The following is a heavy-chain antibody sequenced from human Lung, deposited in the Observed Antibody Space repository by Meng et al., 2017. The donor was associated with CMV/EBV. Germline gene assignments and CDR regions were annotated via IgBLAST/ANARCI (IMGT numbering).Heavy chain of an antibody. D-gene: IGHD2-15*01. Sequence: VESGFELKRPGATFKVTCKASGYTFTSSAMNWVRQAPGQGLGWMGWINTNTGNPTYAQGFTGRFVFSLATSVSTAYLQISSLKAAATAVYYCARLYCSGGSCYTIDYWGQGTLVTVSS. V-gene: IGHV7-4-1*02. J-gene: IGHJ4*02. CDR3: ARLYCSGGSCYTIDY. CDR1: GYTFTSSA. CDR2: INTNTGNP.